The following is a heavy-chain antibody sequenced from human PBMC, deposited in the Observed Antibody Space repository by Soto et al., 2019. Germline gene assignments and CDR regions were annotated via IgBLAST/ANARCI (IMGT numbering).Heavy chain of an antibody. CDR2: ISYDGSNK. J-gene: IGHJ6*02. Sequence: GGSLRLSCAASGFTFSSYAMHWVRQAPGKGLEWVAVISYDGSNKYYADSVKGRFTISRDNSKNTLYLQMNSLRAEDTAVYYCARSYYDILTGYYYYGMDVWGQGTTVTVSS. CDR1: GFTFSSYA. D-gene: IGHD3-9*01. V-gene: IGHV3-30-3*01. CDR3: ARSYYDILTGYYYYGMDV.